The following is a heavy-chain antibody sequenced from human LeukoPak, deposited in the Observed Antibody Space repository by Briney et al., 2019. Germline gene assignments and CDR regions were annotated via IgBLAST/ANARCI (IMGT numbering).Heavy chain of an antibody. CDR3: AKGVGSTVMSYFDY. CDR1: GFTFSTYA. V-gene: IGHV3-64*02. D-gene: IGHD1-26*01. Sequence: GVSLRLSCVASGFTFSTYAMHWVRQAPGKGLEYVSAISSNGGITYYADSVQGRFTISRDNSKNTLYLQMGSLRADDMAVYYCAKGVGSTVMSYFDYWGQGTLVTVSS. J-gene: IGHJ4*02. CDR2: ISSNGGIT.